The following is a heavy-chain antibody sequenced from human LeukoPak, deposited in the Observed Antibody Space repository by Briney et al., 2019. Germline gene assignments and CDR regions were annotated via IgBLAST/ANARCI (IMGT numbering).Heavy chain of an antibody. CDR1: GGSISSYY. J-gene: IGHJ2*01. D-gene: IGHD2-2*02. V-gene: IGHV4-59*01. Sequence: SETLSLTCTVSGGSISSYYWSWIRQPPGKGLEWIGYIYYSGSTNYNPSLKSRVTISVDTSKNQFSLKLSSVTAADTAVYYCARDRPEGPLGYCGSTSCYRRGISWYFDLWGRGTLVTVSS. CDR2: IYYSGST. CDR3: ARDRPEGPLGYCGSTSCYRRGISWYFDL.